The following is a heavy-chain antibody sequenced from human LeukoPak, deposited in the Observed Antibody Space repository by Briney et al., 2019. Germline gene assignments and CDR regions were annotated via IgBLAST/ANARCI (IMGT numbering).Heavy chain of an antibody. D-gene: IGHD3-22*01. Sequence: SETLSLTCTVSGGSISSYYWSWIRQPPGKGLEWIGYIFYSGSTNYNPSLKSRVTISVDTSKNPFSLKLSSLTAADTAVYYCAGHGSVSSGALVWGQGTLVTVSS. V-gene: IGHV4-59*08. CDR2: IFYSGST. CDR3: AGHGSVSSGALV. J-gene: IGHJ4*02. CDR1: GGSISSYY.